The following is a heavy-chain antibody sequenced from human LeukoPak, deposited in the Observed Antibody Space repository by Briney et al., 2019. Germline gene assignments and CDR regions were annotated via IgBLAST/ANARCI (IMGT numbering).Heavy chain of an antibody. Sequence: GGSLRLSCAASGLTFSSYAMSWVRQAPGRGLEWVSAISGSGGSTYYADSVKGRFTISRDNSKNTLYLQMNSLRAEDTAVYYCAKDIQGGQLWFADENYFDYWGQGTLVTVSS. D-gene: IGHD5-18*01. V-gene: IGHV3-23*01. CDR2: ISGSGGST. CDR3: AKDIQGGQLWFADENYFDY. J-gene: IGHJ4*02. CDR1: GLTFSSYA.